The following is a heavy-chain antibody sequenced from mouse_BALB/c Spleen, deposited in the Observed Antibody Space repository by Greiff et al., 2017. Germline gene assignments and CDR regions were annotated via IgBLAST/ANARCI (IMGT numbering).Heavy chain of an antibody. Sequence: EVQVVESGGGLVQPGGSLKLSCAASGFTFSSYTMSWVRQTPEKRLEWVAYISNGGGSTYYPDTVKGRFTISRDNAKNTLYLQMSSLKSEDTAMYYCARFLYDYDGAYWGQGTLVTVSA. J-gene: IGHJ3*01. V-gene: IGHV5-12-2*01. CDR1: GFTFSSYT. D-gene: IGHD2-4*01. CDR2: ISNGGGST. CDR3: ARFLYDYDGAY.